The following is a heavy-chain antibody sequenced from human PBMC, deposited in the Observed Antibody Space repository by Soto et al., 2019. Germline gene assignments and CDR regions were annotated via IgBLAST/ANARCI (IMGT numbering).Heavy chain of an antibody. Sequence: GGSLRLSCAASGFTFSSYGMHWVRQAPGKGLEWVAVISYDGSNKYYADSVKGRFTISRDNSKNTLYLQMNSLRAEDTAVYYCAKDPQVGATGYWGQGTLVTVSS. J-gene: IGHJ4*02. V-gene: IGHV3-30*18. D-gene: IGHD1-26*01. CDR3: AKDPQVGATGY. CDR1: GFTFSSYG. CDR2: ISYDGSNK.